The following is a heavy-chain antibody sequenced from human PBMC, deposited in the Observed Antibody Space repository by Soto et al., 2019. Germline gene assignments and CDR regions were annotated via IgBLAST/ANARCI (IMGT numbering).Heavy chain of an antibody. V-gene: IGHV4-34*01. CDR1: GGSFSGYY. Sequence: SETLSLTCAVYGGSFSGYYWSWIRQPPGKGLEWIGEINHSGSTNYNPSLKSRVTISVDTSKNQFSLKLSSVTAADTAVYYCARDGMVNIVATTHYFDYWGQGTLVTVSS. D-gene: IGHD5-12*01. CDR3: ARDGMVNIVATTHYFDY. CDR2: INHSGST. J-gene: IGHJ4*02.